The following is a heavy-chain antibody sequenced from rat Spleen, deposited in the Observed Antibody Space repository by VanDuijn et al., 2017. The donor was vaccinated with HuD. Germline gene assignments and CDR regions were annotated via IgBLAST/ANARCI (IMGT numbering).Heavy chain of an antibody. V-gene: IGHV5-20*01. D-gene: IGHD1-10*01. CDR2: ISYDGGST. Sequence: EVQLVESGGGLVQPGRSLKLSCAASGFTFSDYYMAWVRQAPTKGLEWVASISYDGGSTYYRDSVKGRFTISRNNAKNTQYLQMDSLRSEDTATYYCARARTTSNYFRYWGQGVMVTVSS. CDR1: GFTFSDYY. CDR3: ARARTTSNYFRY. J-gene: IGHJ2*01.